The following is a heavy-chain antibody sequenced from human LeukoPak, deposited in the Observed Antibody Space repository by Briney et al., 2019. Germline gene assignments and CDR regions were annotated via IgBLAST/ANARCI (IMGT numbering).Heavy chain of an antibody. D-gene: IGHD3-16*02. Sequence: GGSLRLSCEASGFTFRSYAMSWVRQAPGKGLEWVSAISGSGGSTYYADSVKGRFTISRDNSKNTLYLQMNSLRAEDTAVYYCAKGGVIAPFDYWGQGTLVTVSS. J-gene: IGHJ4*02. V-gene: IGHV3-23*01. CDR1: GFTFRSYA. CDR2: ISGSGGST. CDR3: AKGGVIAPFDY.